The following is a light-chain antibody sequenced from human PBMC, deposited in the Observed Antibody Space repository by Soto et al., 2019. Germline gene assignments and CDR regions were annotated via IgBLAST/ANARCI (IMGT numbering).Light chain of an antibody. CDR3: SSYTTSNTRQIV. V-gene: IGLV2-14*03. CDR2: DVS. J-gene: IGLJ1*01. Sequence: QSALTQPASVSGSPGQSITISCTGTSSDVGGYNYVSWYQHHPGKAPKLLIYDVSNRPSGVSNRFSGSKSDNTASLTISGLQPEDEADYYCSSYTTSNTRQIVFGTGTQLTLL. CDR1: SSDVGGYNY.